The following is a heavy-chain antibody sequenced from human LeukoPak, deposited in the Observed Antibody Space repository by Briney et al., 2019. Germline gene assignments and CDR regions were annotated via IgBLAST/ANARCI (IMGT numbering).Heavy chain of an antibody. CDR3: AKDIGRVIVGYYYGMDV. V-gene: IGHV3-23*01. J-gene: IGHJ6*02. CDR1: GFTFSSYA. D-gene: IGHD1-26*01. Sequence: GGSLRLSCAASGFTFSSYAMSWVRQAPGKGLEWVSAISGSGGSTYYADSVKGRFTISRDNAKNSLYLQMNSLRAEDTALYYCAKDIGRVIVGYYYGMDVWGQGTTVTVSS. CDR2: ISGSGGST.